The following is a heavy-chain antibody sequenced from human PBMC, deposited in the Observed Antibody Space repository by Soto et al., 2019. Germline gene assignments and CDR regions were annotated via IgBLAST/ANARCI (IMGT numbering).Heavy chain of an antibody. J-gene: IGHJ6*02. CDR1: GYTFTGHY. Sequence: ASVKVSCKASGYTFTGHYIHWVRQAPGQGLEWMGWINPNSGATRYAQKFQGRVTMTRDTSISTAYMEVSKLRSDDTAVYSCARDPGQLNYYGMDVWGRVTTVTVSS. D-gene: IGHD6-6*01. CDR3: ARDPGQLNYYGMDV. CDR2: INPNSGAT. V-gene: IGHV1-2*02.